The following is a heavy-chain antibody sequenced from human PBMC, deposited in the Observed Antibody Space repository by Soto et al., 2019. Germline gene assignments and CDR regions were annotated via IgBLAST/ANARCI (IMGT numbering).Heavy chain of an antibody. J-gene: IGHJ4*02. D-gene: IGHD2-2*01. CDR2: ISDSGST. CDR1: GFTFSNYA. CDR3: AKGVDGPHCTRTSCLFYFDY. Sequence: GGSLRLSCAASGFTFSNYAMNWVRQAPGKGLEWVSTISDSGSTYYAGSVKGRFTISRDNSKNTLYLQMSSLRAEDTAVYFCAKGVDGPHCTRTSCLFYFDYWGQGALVTVSS. V-gene: IGHV3-23*01.